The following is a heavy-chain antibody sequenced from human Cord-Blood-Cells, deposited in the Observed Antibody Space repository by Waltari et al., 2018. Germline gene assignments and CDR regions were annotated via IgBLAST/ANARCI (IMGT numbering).Heavy chain of an antibody. CDR2: INHSGST. CDR3: ARGRYDYIWGSYRDYYFDY. CDR1: GGSFSGYY. Sequence: QVQLQQWGAGLLKPSETLSLTCAVYGGSFSGYYWSWIRQPPGKGLEWLGEINHSGSTNYNTSLKSRVTISVDTSKNQFSLKLSSVTAADTAVYYCARGRYDYIWGSYRDYYFDYWGQGTLVTVSS. J-gene: IGHJ4*02. D-gene: IGHD3-16*02. V-gene: IGHV4-34*01.